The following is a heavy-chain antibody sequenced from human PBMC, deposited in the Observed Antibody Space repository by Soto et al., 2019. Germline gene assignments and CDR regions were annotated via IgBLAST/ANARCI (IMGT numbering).Heavy chain of an antibody. CDR2: VYNSGST. D-gene: IGHD6-13*01. CDR1: GGSISSNY. V-gene: IGHV4-59*01. J-gene: IGHJ4*02. Sequence: SETLSLTCTVPGGSISSNYWTWIRQPPGKGLEWIGYVYNSGSTNYNPSLKSRVTISEDTSKSQFPLKVNSMTAADTAVYYCARYRREAVAGYTLDNWGQGILVTVSS. CDR3: ARYRREAVAGYTLDN.